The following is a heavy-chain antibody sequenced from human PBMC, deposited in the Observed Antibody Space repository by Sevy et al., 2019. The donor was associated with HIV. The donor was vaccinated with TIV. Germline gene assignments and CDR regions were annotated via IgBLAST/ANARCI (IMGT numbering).Heavy chain of an antibody. CDR3: ARDLPPSATTVPHFDY. CDR2: ISNSGSTI. D-gene: IGHD4-17*01. V-gene: IGHV3-48*03. Sequence: GGSLRLSCTASGFTFSSYEMNWVRQAPGKGLEWVSYISNSGSTIHYSDSVKGRFTISRDNAKNSLHLQMNSLRAEDTAVYYCARDLPPSATTVPHFDYWGRGTLVTVSS. J-gene: IGHJ4*02. CDR1: GFTFSSYE.